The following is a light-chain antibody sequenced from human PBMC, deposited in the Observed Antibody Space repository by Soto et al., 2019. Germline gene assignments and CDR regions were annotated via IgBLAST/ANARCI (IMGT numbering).Light chain of an antibody. CDR2: GAS. CDR1: QSVSSN. V-gene: IGKV3-15*01. CDR3: QQYHNWPPIT. J-gene: IGKJ5*01. Sequence: EILLTQAPATLSLSPGQRATLSCGASQSVSSNLAWYQQKPGQAPSLLIYGASNRATGIPARFSGSWSGTEFNLTISSLQSEDCAVHYWQQYHNWPPITFGQVKDWRL.